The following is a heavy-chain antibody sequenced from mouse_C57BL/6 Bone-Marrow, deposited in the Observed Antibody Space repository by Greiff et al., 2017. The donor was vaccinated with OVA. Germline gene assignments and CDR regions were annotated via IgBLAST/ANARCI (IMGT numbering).Heavy chain of an antibody. CDR3: ASVLYWYFDV. V-gene: IGHV1-76*01. CDR1: GYTFTDYY. J-gene: IGHJ1*03. CDR2: IYPGSGNT. Sequence: QVHVKQSGAELVRPGASVKLSCKASGYTFTDYYINWVKQRPGQGLEWIARIYPGSGNTYYNEKFKGKATLTAEKSSSTAYMQLSSLTSEDSAVYFCASVLYWYFDVWGTGTTVTVSS.